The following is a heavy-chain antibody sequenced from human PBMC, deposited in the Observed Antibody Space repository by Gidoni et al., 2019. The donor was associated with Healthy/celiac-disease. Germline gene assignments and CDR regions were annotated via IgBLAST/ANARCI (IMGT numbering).Heavy chain of an antibody. Sequence: EVQLLASVGGLVQPGGSLRLSCAASGFTFSSYGMSWVRQAPGKGLGWVSGISGSGGSTDYADSVKGRFTISRDNSKNTLYLQMSSLRAEDSVVYYCARVRDNSNWNYYNYGMDVWGQGTTVTVSS. D-gene: IGHD6-13*01. CDR2: ISGSGGST. CDR3: ARVRDNSNWNYYNYGMDV. V-gene: IGHV3-23*01. J-gene: IGHJ6*02. CDR1: GFTFSSYG.